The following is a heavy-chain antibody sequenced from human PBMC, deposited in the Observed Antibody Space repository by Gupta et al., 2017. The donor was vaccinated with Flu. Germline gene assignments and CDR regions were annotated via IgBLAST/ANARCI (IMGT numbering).Heavy chain of an antibody. CDR2: ISGGGSNT. CDR3: SKGANWAFEI. D-gene: IGHD1-1*01. Sequence: EVQLLESGGGLAQPGGSLRLSCAASGFTFSNYALRWVRQAPGRGLEWVSTISGGGSNTYYADSGKGRFTISGDSSKKTMYLQMNSLRAEDTAVYYCSKGANWAFEIWGQGTMVTVSS. CDR1: GFTFSNYA. V-gene: IGHV3-23*01. J-gene: IGHJ3*02.